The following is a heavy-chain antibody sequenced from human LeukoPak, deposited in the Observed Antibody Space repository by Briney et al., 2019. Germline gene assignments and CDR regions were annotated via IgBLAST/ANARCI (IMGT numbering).Heavy chain of an antibody. D-gene: IGHD3-16*02. J-gene: IGHJ3*02. Sequence: GESLKISCKGSGYSFSNYWIGWVRQMPGKGLEWMVIFYPGYCDTTYKPSFQGQVTISADKSISTAYLQWSSLKASDTAMYYCARSRAEKVPVWGSYRHHDAFDIWGQGTRVTVSP. CDR2: FYPGYCDT. CDR1: GYSFSNYW. V-gene: IGHV5-51*01. CDR3: ARSRAEKVPVWGSYRHHDAFDI.